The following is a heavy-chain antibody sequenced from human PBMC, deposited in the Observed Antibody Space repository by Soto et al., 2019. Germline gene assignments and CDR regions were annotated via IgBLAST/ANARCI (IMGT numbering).Heavy chain of an antibody. D-gene: IGHD6-19*01. CDR1: RGTFSTYA. CDR2: TIPLFGTA. CDR3: AQTLGSAVAGPGRFDL. J-gene: IGHJ2*01. V-gene: IGHV1-69*13. Sequence: QVQLVQSGAEVKKPGSSVKVSCKASRGTFSTYAINWVRQAPGQGLEWMGGTIPLFGTANYAQKFQGRVMITADEPTSTAYMDLSSLISEDTAVYYCAQTLGSAVAGPGRFDLWGRGTLITVSS.